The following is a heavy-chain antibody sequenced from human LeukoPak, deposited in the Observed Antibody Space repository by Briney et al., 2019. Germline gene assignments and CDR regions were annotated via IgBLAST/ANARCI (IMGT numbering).Heavy chain of an antibody. D-gene: IGHD3-10*01. CDR2: ISSSSSTI. J-gene: IGHJ6*02. V-gene: IGHV3-48*01. Sequence: PGGSLRLSCAASGFTFSSYSMNWVRQAPGKGLEWVSYISSSSSTIYHADSVKGRFTISRDNAKNSLYLQMNSLRAEDTAVYYCATNYYGSGRDVWGQGTTVTVSS. CDR3: ATNYYGSGRDV. CDR1: GFTFSSYS.